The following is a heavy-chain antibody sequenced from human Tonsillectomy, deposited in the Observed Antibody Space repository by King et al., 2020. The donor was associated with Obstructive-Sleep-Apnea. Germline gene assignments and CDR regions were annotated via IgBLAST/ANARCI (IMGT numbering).Heavy chain of an antibody. CDR2: ILYDGSNT. D-gene: IGHD3-10*01. Sequence: QLVQSGGGVVQPGRSLRLSCAASGYTISYYGMHWVRQAPGKGLEWVAIILYDGSNTYYADSVKGRFTISRDNSKNTLYLQMNSLRSEDTAVYYCASPDGSGSHPPYYDYWGQGTLVTVSS. CDR3: ASPDGSGSHPPYYDY. J-gene: IGHJ4*02. CDR1: GYTISYYG. V-gene: IGHV3-30*03.